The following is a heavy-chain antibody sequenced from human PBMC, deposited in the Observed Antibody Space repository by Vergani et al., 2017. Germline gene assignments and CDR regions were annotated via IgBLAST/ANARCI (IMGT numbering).Heavy chain of an antibody. D-gene: IGHD2-2*01. CDR3: AKGGWRXDIVVVPAAINFDY. CDR1: GFTFSSYA. V-gene: IGHV3-23*01. CDR2: ISGSGGST. J-gene: IGHJ4*02. Sequence: EVQLLESGGGLVQPGGSLRLSCAASGFTFSSYAMSWVRQAPGKGLEWVSAISGSGGSTYFSDSVKGRFTIARDNSKKTLYLQMNSLRAEDTAVYYCAKGGWRXDIVVVPAAINFDYWGQGTLVTVSS.